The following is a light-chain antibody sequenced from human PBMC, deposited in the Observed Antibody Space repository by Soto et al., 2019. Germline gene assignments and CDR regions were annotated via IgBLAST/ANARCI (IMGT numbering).Light chain of an antibody. CDR1: SSNIGGNT. CDR3: VAWDDSLNGYVV. Sequence: VLTQPPSASGTPGQRVTISCSGSSSNIGGNTVNWYQQLPGTAPKLVIYSNNQRPSGVPDRFSGSKSGTSASLAISGLQSEDEADYYCVAWDDSLNGYVVFGGGTKVTVL. CDR2: SNN. V-gene: IGLV1-44*01. J-gene: IGLJ2*01.